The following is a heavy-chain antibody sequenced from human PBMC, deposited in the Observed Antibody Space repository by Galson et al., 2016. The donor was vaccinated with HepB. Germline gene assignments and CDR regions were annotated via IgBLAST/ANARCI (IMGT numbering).Heavy chain of an antibody. CDR2: ISNSGYYT. Sequence: SLRLSCAASGFTFNDYYMNWIRQAPGKGLEWVSYISNSGYYTNYADSVKGRFTISRDNAKNSLYLQMDSLRAEDTAVYYCARAMIRGVIKSSLNDAFDIWGQGTVVTVSS. J-gene: IGHJ3*02. V-gene: IGHV3-11*06. CDR3: ARAMIRGVIKSSLNDAFDI. CDR1: GFTFNDYY. D-gene: IGHD3-10*01.